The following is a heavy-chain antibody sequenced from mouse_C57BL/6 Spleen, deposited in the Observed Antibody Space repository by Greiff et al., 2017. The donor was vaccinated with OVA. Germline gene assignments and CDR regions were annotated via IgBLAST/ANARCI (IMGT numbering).Heavy chain of an antibody. D-gene: IGHD2-1*01. CDR3: ARPYGNYKCWFAY. Sequence: QVQLQQPGAELVMPGASVKLSCKASGYTFTSYWMHWVKQRPGQGLEWIGEIDPSDSYTNYNQKFKGKSTLTVDKSSSTAYMQLSSLASEDSAVYDCARPYGNYKCWFAYWGQGTLVTVSA. CDR2: IDPSDSYT. J-gene: IGHJ3*01. CDR1: GYTFTSYW. V-gene: IGHV1-69*01.